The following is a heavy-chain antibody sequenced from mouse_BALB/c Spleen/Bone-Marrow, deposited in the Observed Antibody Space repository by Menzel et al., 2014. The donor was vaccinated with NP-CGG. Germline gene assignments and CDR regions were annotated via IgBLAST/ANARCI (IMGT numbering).Heavy chain of an antibody. Sequence: EVHLVESGGGLVQPGGSLRLSCATSGFTLTDYYMNWVRQPPGKALEWLVFIRNKAYGYTTEYSASVKGRFTISRDNSQGILYLQMNSLRAEDSATYYCARDMGGILFDSWGQGTTLTVSS. D-gene: IGHD4-1*01. V-gene: IGHV7-3*02. CDR1: GFTLTDYY. J-gene: IGHJ2*01. CDR3: ARDMGGILFDS. CDR2: IRNKAYGYTT.